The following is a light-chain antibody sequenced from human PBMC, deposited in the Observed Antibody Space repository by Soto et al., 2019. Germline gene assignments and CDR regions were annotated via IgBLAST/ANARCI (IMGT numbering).Light chain of an antibody. V-gene: IGKV3-20*01. J-gene: IGKJ5*01. Sequence: EIVLTQSAGILSLSPGERSSLAFGASQSITSSFLAGYQQKPGQAPRLLIYGASSRATGIPDRFSGTGSETDFTLTINRLEPEDFAVYYCQQYENSPITFGQGTRLEI. CDR1: QSITSSF. CDR2: GAS. CDR3: QQYENSPIT.